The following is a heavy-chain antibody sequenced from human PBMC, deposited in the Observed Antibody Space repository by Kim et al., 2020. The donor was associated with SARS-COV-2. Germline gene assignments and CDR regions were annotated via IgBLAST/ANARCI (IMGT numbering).Heavy chain of an antibody. Sequence: SETLSLTCTVSGGSISSSSYYWGWIRQPPGKGLEWIGSIYYSGSTYYNPSLKSRVTISVDTSKNQFSLKLSSVTAADTAVYYCASPKRLYSSGWWTFDYWGQGTLVTVSS. CDR2: IYYSGST. CDR1: GGSISSSSYY. CDR3: ASPKRLYSSGWWTFDY. D-gene: IGHD6-19*01. V-gene: IGHV4-39*01. J-gene: IGHJ4*02.